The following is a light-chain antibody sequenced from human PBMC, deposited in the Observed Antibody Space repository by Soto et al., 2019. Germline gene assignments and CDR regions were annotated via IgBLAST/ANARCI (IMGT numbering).Light chain of an antibody. Sequence: QSALTQPASVSGSPGQSITISCTGTSSDVGGYNYVSWYQQHPGKAPKLMIYEVSNRPSGVSNRFSGSKSGNTASLTISGLQAEGEADYYCSSYTSSSTLYVFGTGTKATVL. J-gene: IGLJ1*01. CDR3: SSYTSSSTLYV. V-gene: IGLV2-14*01. CDR1: SSDVGGYNY. CDR2: EVS.